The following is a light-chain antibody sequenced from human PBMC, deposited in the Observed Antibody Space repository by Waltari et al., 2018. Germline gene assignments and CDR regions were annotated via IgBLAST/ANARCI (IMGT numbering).Light chain of an antibody. V-gene: IGLV1-51*02. CDR3: GTWDSSLSGAV. J-gene: IGLJ7*01. CDR2: EDS. CDR1: SSNIGNNY. Sequence: QSVLTQPPSVSAAPGQRVTISCSGGSSNIGNNYVSWYRQFPGTAPKLLIYEDSELPSGIPGRFPGSKSGTSATLDITGLQAGDEADYYCGTWDSSLSGAVFGGGTHLTVL.